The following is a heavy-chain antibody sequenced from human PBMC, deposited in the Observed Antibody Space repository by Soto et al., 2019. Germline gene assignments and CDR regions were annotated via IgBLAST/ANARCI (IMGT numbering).Heavy chain of an antibody. Sequence: SETLSLTCTVSGGSISSSSYYWGWIRQPPGKGLEWIGSIYYSGSTYYNPSLKSRVTISVDTSKNQFSLKLSSVTAADTAVYYCATLLPYSSSWSFDYWGQGTLVTVS. CDR2: IYYSGST. J-gene: IGHJ4*02. CDR1: GGSISSSSYY. CDR3: ATLLPYSSSWSFDY. D-gene: IGHD6-13*01. V-gene: IGHV4-39*01.